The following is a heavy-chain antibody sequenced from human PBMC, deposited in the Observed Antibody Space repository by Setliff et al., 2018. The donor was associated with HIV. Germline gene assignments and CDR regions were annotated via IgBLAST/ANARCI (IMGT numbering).Heavy chain of an antibody. J-gene: IGHJ3*02. CDR3: ARQITSVTTEKLVVNDAFDI. CDR1: GGSFSGYY. D-gene: IGHD3-22*01. Sequence: SETLSLTCAVYGGSFSGYYWSWIRQPPGKGLEWIGEINHGGSTHYNPSLKRRVTISIDKSKKQFSLKVRSVTAADTAVYYCARQITSVTTEKLVVNDAFDIWGQGIMVTVSS. V-gene: IGHV4-34*01. CDR2: INHGGST.